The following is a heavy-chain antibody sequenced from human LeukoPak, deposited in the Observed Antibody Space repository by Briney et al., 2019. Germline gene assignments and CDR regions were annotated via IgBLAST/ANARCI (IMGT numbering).Heavy chain of an antibody. CDR3: AKDWSLGYGCLDY. Sequence: GGSLRLSCAASGFAFSKFGMHWVRQTPGKGLEWVALVWNDGSKNYYADSVKGRFTISRDNSKDTLYLLLNSLRAEDTAVYYCAKDWSLGYGCLDYWGQGTLVTVSS. D-gene: IGHD5-12*01. CDR2: VWNDGSKN. V-gene: IGHV3-33*06. J-gene: IGHJ4*02. CDR1: GFAFSKFG.